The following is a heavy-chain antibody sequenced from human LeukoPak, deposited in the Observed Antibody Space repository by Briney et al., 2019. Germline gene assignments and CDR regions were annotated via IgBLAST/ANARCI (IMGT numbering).Heavy chain of an antibody. J-gene: IGHJ6*03. CDR3: ARGVREKNRGFLLYYYYYYMDV. V-gene: IGHV4-4*07. CDR1: GGSITSYY. D-gene: IGHD3-10*01. Sequence: SETLSLTCTVYGGSITSYYWSWIRQPAGKGLEWIGRIYVTESTTYNPSLKSRVTISIDTSKNQFSLNLSSVTAADTAVYYCARGVREKNRGFLLYYYYYYMDVWGKGTTVAISS. CDR2: IYVTEST.